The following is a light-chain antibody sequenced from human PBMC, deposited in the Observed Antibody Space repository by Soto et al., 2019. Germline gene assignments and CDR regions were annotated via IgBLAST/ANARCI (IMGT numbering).Light chain of an antibody. CDR3: QQYKSYRA. CDR2: KAS. Sequence: DIQMTQSPSTLSASVGDRVTITCRASESIDSWLAWHQQKPGRAPKLLISKASSLESGVPSRFSGSGFGTEFTLTISSLQPDDFATYYCQQYKSYRAFGQGTKVEI. J-gene: IGKJ1*01. V-gene: IGKV1-5*03. CDR1: ESIDSW.